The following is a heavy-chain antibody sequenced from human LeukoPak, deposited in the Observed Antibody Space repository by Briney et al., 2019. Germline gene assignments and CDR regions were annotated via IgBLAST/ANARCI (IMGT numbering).Heavy chain of an antibody. Sequence: SETLSLTCAVYGGSFSGYYWSWIRQPPGKGLEWIGEINHSGSTNYNPSLKSRVTISVDTSKNQFSLKLSSVTAADTAVYYCAPRRVYYDSWSGYLYWGQGTLVTVSS. CDR3: APRRVYYDSWSGYLY. V-gene: IGHV4-34*01. J-gene: IGHJ4*02. CDR2: INHSGST. CDR1: GGSFSGYY. D-gene: IGHD3-3*01.